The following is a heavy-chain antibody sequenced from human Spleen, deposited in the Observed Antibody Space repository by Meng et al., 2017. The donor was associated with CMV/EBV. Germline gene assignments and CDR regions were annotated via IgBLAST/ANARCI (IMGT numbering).Heavy chain of an antibody. CDR2: ISSSSSYI. J-gene: IGHJ6*02. V-gene: IGHV3-21*01. Sequence: GGSLRLSCVASGFSFSRFWMHWVRQAPGKGLEWVSSISSSSSYIYYADSVKGRFTISRDNAKNSLYLQMNSLRAEDTAVYYCARGARHYYYGMDVWGQGTTVTVSS. D-gene: IGHD1-26*01. CDR1: GFSFSRFW. CDR3: ARGARHYYYGMDV.